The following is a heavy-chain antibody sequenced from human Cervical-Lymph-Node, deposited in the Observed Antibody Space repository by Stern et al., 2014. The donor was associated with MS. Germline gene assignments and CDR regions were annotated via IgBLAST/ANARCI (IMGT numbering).Heavy chain of an antibody. CDR3: ARMKTGLRENRGFDF. CDR2: IYYSGTN. Sequence: QVQLQESGPGLVKPSETLSLTCTVSGDSINSGDFHWSWVRQSPGKGLEWIGYIYYSGTNYYNLSLKSRVTMSIDTSTNQFSLNLASVTAADTALYFCARMKTGLRENRGFDFWGQGTQVTVSS. J-gene: IGHJ4*02. V-gene: IGHV4-30-4*01. CDR1: GDSINSGDFH. D-gene: IGHD1-14*01.